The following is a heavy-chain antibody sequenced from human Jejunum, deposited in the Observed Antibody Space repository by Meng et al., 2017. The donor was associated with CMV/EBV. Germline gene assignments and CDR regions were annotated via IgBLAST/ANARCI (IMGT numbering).Heavy chain of an antibody. CDR1: GGSFTTYY. D-gene: IGHD3-16*01. V-gene: IGHV4-4*07. J-gene: IGHJ4*02. CDR2: IITSGST. Sequence: GQLQGSGPGVVKPSATLSLACTASGGSFTTYYWSWIRQRAGKGLEWIGRIITSGSTNYHPSLRSRVIMSVDTSKNQFFLKLRSVTAADTAVYFCAKGYGNSFEYWGQGSLVTVSS. CDR3: AKGYGNSFEY.